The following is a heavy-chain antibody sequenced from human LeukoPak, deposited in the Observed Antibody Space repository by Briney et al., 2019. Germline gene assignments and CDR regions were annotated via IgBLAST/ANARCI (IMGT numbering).Heavy chain of an antibody. CDR2: IIPIFGTA. J-gene: IGHJ3*02. CDR1: GGTFSRYA. CDR3: GVGGSNFFDYAFDI. D-gene: IGHD2-15*01. Sequence: SVKVSCKASGGTFSRYAISWVRQAPGQGLEWMGGIIPIFGTANYAQKFRGRVTITTDESTSTAYMELSSLRSEDTAVYYCGVGGSNFFDYAFDIWGQGAMVTVSS. V-gene: IGHV1-69*05.